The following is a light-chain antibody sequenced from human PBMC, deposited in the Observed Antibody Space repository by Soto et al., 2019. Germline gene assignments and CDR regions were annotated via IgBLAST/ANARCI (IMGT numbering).Light chain of an antibody. CDR2: AIS. V-gene: IGKV1-39*01. J-gene: IGKJ4*01. CDR1: QSITSY. Sequence: DIQMTKAPSSLSASVGDRGSITCRASQSITSYLNWYQQKPGKAPHLLIYAISSLQSGVPSRFSGSGSGTDFTLTISSMPPEDFATDYCQQTSSTPTFGGGTKVDIK. CDR3: QQTSSTPT.